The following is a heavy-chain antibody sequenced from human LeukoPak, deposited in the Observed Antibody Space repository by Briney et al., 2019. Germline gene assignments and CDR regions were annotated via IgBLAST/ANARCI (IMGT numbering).Heavy chain of an antibody. J-gene: IGHJ4*02. Sequence: SETLSLTCTVSGGSISSYYWSRIRQPPGKGLEWIGYIYYSGSTNYNPSLKSRVTISVDTSKNQFSLKLSSVTAADTAVYYCASHDYGDYGAYWGQGTLVTVSS. V-gene: IGHV4-59*01. CDR1: GGSISSYY. CDR2: IYYSGST. CDR3: ASHDYGDYGAY. D-gene: IGHD4-17*01.